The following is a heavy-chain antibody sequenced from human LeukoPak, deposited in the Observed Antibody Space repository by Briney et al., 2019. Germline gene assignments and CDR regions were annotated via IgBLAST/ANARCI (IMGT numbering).Heavy chain of an antibody. CDR1: GGSISIYR. D-gene: IGHD3-9*01. Sequence: PSETLSLTCTLSGGSISIYRWSWIRQPAGKGLEWMGRIDTSGNTNYNPSLNGRVTMSVDTSKNQFSLKLSSMTAADTAVYYCARHAAVAYFDILTEEDYWGQGTLVTVSS. CDR3: ARHAAVAYFDILTEEDY. CDR2: IDTSGNT. V-gene: IGHV4-4*07. J-gene: IGHJ4*02.